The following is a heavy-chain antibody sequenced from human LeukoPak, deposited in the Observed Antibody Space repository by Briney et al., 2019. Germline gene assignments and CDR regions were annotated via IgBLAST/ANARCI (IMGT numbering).Heavy chain of an antibody. CDR1: GFTFSSYA. Sequence: PGRSLRLSCAASGFTFSSYAMHWVRQAPGKGLEWVAVISYDGSNKYYADSVKGRFTISRDNSKNTLYLQMNSLRAEDTAVYYCARDLTGSMGYWGQGTLVTVSS. J-gene: IGHJ4*02. CDR3: ARDLTGSMGY. D-gene: IGHD3-9*01. CDR2: ISYDGSNK. V-gene: IGHV3-30-3*01.